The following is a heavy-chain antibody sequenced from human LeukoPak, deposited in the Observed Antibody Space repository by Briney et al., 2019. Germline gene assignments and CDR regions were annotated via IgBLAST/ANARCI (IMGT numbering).Heavy chain of an antibody. V-gene: IGHV3-7*03. CDR3: AKDLDIVATITGN. CDR2: MDPTGSQK. Sequence: GGSLRLSCADSQFTFNGSWMNWVRQAPGKGLEWVANMDPTGSQKRYVDSVRGRFTISKDNPGASLYLDMHSLRAEDTAVYYCAKDLDIVATITGNWGQGTLVTVSS. CDR1: QFTFNGSW. J-gene: IGHJ4*02. D-gene: IGHD5-12*01.